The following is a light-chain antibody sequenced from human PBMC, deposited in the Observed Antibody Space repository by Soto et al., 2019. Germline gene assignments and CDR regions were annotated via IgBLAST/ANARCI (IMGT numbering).Light chain of an antibody. CDR3: SSFRSGTTL. V-gene: IGLV2-14*01. Sequence: QCVLTQPASVCGSPGQSITIPCTGNSSDIGGYNLVSSYHQHPGKAPKLMFYEVSNRPSGVSDRFSGSKSGNKASLTISGLQAEDEADYYCSSFRSGTTLFGTGTKV. J-gene: IGLJ1*01. CDR1: SSDIGGYNL. CDR2: EVS.